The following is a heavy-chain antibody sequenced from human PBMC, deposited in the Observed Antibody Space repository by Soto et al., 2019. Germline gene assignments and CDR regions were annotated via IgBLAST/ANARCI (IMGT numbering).Heavy chain of an antibody. V-gene: IGHV3-11*01. Sequence: QVQLVESGGGLVKPGGSLRLSCAASGFTFSDYYMSWIRQAPGKGLEWVSYISSSGNSIYYADSVKGRFTISRDNAKNSLFLQMNSLRAEDTAVYYCAKIAYSGYLLDYWGQGALVTVSS. CDR3: AKIAYSGYLLDY. D-gene: IGHD5-12*01. J-gene: IGHJ4*02. CDR1: GFTFSDYY. CDR2: ISSSGNSI.